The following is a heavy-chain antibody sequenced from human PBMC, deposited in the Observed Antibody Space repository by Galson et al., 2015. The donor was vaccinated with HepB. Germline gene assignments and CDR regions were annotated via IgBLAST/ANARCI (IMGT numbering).Heavy chain of an antibody. CDR1: GSPFSTYT. J-gene: IGHJ6*02. Sequence: SLRLSCAASGSPFSTYTMSWVRQAPGTGLEGVSAISGSGGPTSYADSVRGRITSSRDNTKRTLSLQMNRLRGEDSALYYCAKDRNSTSPGTYGMDVWGQGTTVTVFS. CDR2: ISGSGGPT. V-gene: IGHV3-23*01. D-gene: IGHD6-6*01. CDR3: AKDRNSTSPGTYGMDV.